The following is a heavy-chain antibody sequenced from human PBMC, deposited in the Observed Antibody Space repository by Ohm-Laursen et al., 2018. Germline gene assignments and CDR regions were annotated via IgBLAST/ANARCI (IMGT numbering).Heavy chain of an antibody. CDR3: AKMRAPTVYDVSGYHFDY. V-gene: IGHV3-9*01. D-gene: IGHD3-22*01. CDR1: GFTFDNYA. Sequence: SLRLSCSASGFTFDNYAMHWVRQAPGKGLEWVSGLSWNSGSIGYADSVKGRFTISRDNAKNSLYLQMNSLRAEDTALYFCAKMRAPTVYDVSGYHFDYWGLGILVTVSS. CDR2: LSWNSGSI. J-gene: IGHJ4*02.